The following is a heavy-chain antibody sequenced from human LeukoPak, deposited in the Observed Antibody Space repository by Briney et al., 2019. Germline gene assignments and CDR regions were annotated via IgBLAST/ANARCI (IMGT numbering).Heavy chain of an antibody. J-gene: IGHJ5*02. CDR2: IIPIFGTA. CDR1: GGTFSSYA. Sequence: SVKVSCKASGGTFSSYAISWVRQAPGQGLEWMGGIIPIFGTANYAQKFQGRVTITADKSTSTAYMELSSLRSEDTAVYYCARSGTYYYGSGSKYWFDPWGQGTLVTVSS. V-gene: IGHV1-69*06. CDR3: ARSGTYYYGSGSKYWFDP. D-gene: IGHD3-10*01.